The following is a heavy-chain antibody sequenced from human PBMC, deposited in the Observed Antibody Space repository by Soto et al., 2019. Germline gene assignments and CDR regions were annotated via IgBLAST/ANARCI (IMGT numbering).Heavy chain of an antibody. Sequence: GSLRLSCAASGFTFRSYSMNWVRQAPGKGLEWVSYISSSNRTINYADSVKGRFIISRDNAKNSLYLQMHSLRDEDTAVYYCAREGWPLLQTGMDVWDQGTTVTVSS. J-gene: IGHJ6*02. V-gene: IGHV3-48*02. D-gene: IGHD2-15*01. CDR2: ISSSNRTI. CDR1: GFTFRSYS. CDR3: AREGWPLLQTGMDV.